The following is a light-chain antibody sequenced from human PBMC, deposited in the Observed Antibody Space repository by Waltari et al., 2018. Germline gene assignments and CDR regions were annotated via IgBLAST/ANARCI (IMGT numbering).Light chain of an antibody. J-gene: IGKJ4*01. CDR2: GAS. CDR1: QSVSSSP. CDR3: QQYGSSPFLT. V-gene: IGKV3-20*01. Sequence: EIVFTQSPGTLSLSPGERATLSSRASQSVSSSPLSWYQKKPGPAPRRLIYGASSRATGFPARFGGSGSGTDFTLTISRREPEDFAWYYCQQYGSSPFLTFGGGTKVEIK.